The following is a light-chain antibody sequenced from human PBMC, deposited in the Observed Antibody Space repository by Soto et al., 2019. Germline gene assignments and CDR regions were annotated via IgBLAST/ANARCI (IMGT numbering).Light chain of an antibody. V-gene: IGLV2-23*01. J-gene: IGLJ1*01. CDR2: EGI. CDR3: CSYAGSGTDNYV. Sequence: QSALTQPASVSGSPGQSITISCTGTSSDIGTYNLVSWYQHYPGKAPKLMIYEGIKRPSRVSNRFSGSKSGNTAFLTISGLQAEDEADYYCCSYAGSGTDNYVFGSGTKVTVL. CDR1: SSDIGTYNL.